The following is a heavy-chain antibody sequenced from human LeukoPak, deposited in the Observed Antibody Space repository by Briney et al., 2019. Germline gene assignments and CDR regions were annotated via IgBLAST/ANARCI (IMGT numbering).Heavy chain of an antibody. V-gene: IGHV4-61*02. CDR2: IYTSGST. Sequence: SETLSLTCTVSGGSISSGSYYWSWIRQPAGKGLEWIGRIYTSGSTNYNPSLKSRVTISVDTSKNQFSLKLSSVTAADTAVYYCARDVQEYDSSSSSGYYYMDVWGKGTTVTVSS. D-gene: IGHD6-6*01. J-gene: IGHJ6*03. CDR1: GGSISSGSYY. CDR3: ARDVQEYDSSSSSGYYYMDV.